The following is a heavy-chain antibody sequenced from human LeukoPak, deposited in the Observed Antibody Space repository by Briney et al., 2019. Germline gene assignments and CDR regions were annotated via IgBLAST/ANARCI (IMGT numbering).Heavy chain of an antibody. CDR3: ARDHVKVDY. CDR1: GFDFNIYE. CDR2: ISSSGSLV. Sequence: PGGSLRLSCAASGFDFNIYEMIWVRQAPGKEPEWISYISSSGSLVYYADSVKGRFTISRDNAKNSLYLQMNSLRAEDTAVYYCARDHVKVDYWGQGTLVTVSS. V-gene: IGHV3-48*03. J-gene: IGHJ4*02.